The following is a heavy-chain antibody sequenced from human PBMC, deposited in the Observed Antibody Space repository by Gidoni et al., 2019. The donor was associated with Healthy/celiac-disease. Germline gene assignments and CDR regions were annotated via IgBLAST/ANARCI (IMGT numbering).Heavy chain of an antibody. CDR2: IIPIFGTA. Sequence: QVQLVQSGAEVKKPGSSVKVSCKASGGTFSSYAIRWVRQAPGQGLEWMGGIIPIFGTANYAQKFQGRVTITADESTSTAYMELSSLRSEDTAVYYCARDRDYYDSSGYYPWWFDPWGQGTLVTVSS. CDR1: GGTFSSYA. J-gene: IGHJ5*02. V-gene: IGHV1-69*01. CDR3: ARDRDYYDSSGYYPWWFDP. D-gene: IGHD3-22*01.